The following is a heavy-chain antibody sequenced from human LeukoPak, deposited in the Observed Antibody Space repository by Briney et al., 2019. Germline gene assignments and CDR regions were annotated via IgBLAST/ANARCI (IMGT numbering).Heavy chain of an antibody. CDR1: GGSISSYY. CDR3: AREAYCGGDCYSGFDY. V-gene: IGHV4-59*01. J-gene: IGHJ4*02. CDR2: IYYSGST. D-gene: IGHD2-21*02. Sequence: SETLSLTCTVSGGSISSYYWSWIRQPPGKGLEWIGYIYYSGSTNYNPSLKSRVTISVDTSKNQFSLKLSSVTAADTAVYYCAREAYCGGDCYSGFDYWGQGTLVTVSS.